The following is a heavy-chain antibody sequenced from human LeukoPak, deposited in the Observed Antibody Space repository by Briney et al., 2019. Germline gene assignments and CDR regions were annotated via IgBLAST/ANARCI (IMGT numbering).Heavy chain of an antibody. CDR2: INPSDGST. J-gene: IGHJ5*02. CDR3: ARDGTGSSSWYLMLNWCDP. Sequence: ASVKVSCKSSGCTFSSHYIHWVRQAPGQGLEWMGIINPSDGSTSYSQKFQGRVSMTRDLSTSTVYMELSSLRSEDTAVYYCARDGTGSSSWYLMLNWCDPRGQRTLCTVSP. CDR1: GCTFSSHY. V-gene: IGHV1-46*01. D-gene: IGHD6-13*01.